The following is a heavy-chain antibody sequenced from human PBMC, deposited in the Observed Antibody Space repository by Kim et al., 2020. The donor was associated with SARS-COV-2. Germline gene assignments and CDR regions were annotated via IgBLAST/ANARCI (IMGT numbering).Heavy chain of an antibody. CDR3: ATGYSSSWYFPLDY. Sequence: AQKFQGRVTITADESTSTAYMELSSLRSEDTAVYYCATGYSSSWYFPLDYWGQGTLVTVSS. V-gene: IGHV1-69*01. D-gene: IGHD6-13*01. J-gene: IGHJ4*02.